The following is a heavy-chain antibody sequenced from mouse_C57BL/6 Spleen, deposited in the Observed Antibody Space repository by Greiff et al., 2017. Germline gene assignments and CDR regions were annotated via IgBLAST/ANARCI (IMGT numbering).Heavy chain of an antibody. CDR3: ARPHSSGYFDV. V-gene: IGHV1-81*01. J-gene: IGHJ1*03. Sequence: VQLQQSGAELARPGASVKLSCKASGYTFTSYGISWVKQRTGQGLEWIGEIYPRSGNTYYNEKFKGKATLTADKSSSTAYMERRSLTSEDSAVYFCARPHSSGYFDVWGTGTTVTVSS. CDR1: GYTFTSYG. CDR2: IYPRSGNT.